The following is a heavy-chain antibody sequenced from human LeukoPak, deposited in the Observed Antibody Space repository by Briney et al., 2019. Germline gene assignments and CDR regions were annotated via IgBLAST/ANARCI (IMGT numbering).Heavy chain of an antibody. CDR3: ARRADKTGFDP. CDR1: GGSISSYY. Sequence: SETLSLTCTVSGGSISSYYWSWIRQPPGKGLEWIGYIYYSGSTNYNPSLKSRVTISVDTSKNQCSLKLSSVAAADTAVYYCARRADKTGFDPWGQGTLVTVSS. J-gene: IGHJ5*02. CDR2: IYYSGST. V-gene: IGHV4-59*01.